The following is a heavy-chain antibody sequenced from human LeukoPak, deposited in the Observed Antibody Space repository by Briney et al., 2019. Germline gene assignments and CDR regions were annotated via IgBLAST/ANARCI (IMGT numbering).Heavy chain of an antibody. CDR1: GFTVSSNY. J-gene: IGHJ4*02. CDR3: GRVGYSSSDY. D-gene: IGHD6-6*01. CDR2: IYSGGST. V-gene: IGHV3-53*01. Sequence: GGSLRLSCAAAGFTVSSNYMSWVRQAPGKGLEWVSVIYSGGSTYYADSVKGRFTISRDNSKNTLYLQMNSLRAEDTAVYYCGRVGYSSSDYWCQGTLVTVSS.